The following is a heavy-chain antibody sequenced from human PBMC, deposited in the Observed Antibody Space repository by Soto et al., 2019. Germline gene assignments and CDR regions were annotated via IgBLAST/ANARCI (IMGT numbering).Heavy chain of an antibody. V-gene: IGHV3-30*18. CDR3: AKEGGRGAYCGGDCSRLFDY. J-gene: IGHJ4*02. CDR1: GFTFSSYG. CDR2: ISYDGSNK. Sequence: GGSLRLSCAASGFTFSSYGMHWVRQAPGKGLEWVAVISYDGSNKYYADSVKGRFTISRDNSKNTLYLQMNSLRAEDTAVYYCAKEGGRGAYCGGDCSRLFDYWGQGTLVTVSS. D-gene: IGHD2-21*02.